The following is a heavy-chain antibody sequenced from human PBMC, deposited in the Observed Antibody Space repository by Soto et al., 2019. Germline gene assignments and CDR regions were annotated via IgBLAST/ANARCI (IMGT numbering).Heavy chain of an antibody. J-gene: IGHJ4*02. CDR2: IWYDGSNK. CDR1: GFTFSSYG. Sequence: QVQLVESGGCVVQPGRSLRLSCAASGFTFSSYGMHWVRQAPGKGLEWVAVIWYDGSNKYYADSVKGRFTISRDNSKNTLYLQMNSLRAEDTAVYYCARDVEDYYGSGSYYNPSGGVDYWGQGTLVTVSS. V-gene: IGHV3-33*01. D-gene: IGHD3-10*01. CDR3: ARDVEDYYGSGSYYNPSGGVDY.